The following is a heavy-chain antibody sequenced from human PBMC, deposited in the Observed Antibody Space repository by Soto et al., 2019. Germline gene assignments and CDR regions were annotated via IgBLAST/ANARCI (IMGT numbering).Heavy chain of an antibody. J-gene: IGHJ6*02. Sequence: ASVQVSCKASGYPFTSYGISWGRQAPGQGLEWMGWISAYNGNTNYAQKLQGRVTMTTDTSTSTAYMELRSLRSDDTAVYYCARKGIVVVPASLLDYYYYGMDCWCQGNMVTVFS. D-gene: IGHD2-2*01. CDR3: ARKGIVVVPASLLDYYYYGMDC. V-gene: IGHV1-18*04. CDR1: GYPFTSYG. CDR2: ISAYNGNT.